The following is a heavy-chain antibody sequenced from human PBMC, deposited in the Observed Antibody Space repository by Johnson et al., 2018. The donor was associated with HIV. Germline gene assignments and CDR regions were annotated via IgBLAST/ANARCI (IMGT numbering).Heavy chain of an antibody. V-gene: IGHV3-11*04. D-gene: IGHD6-13*01. J-gene: IGHJ3*02. CDR1: GFTFSDYY. CDR2: ISSSGSTI. Sequence: VQLVESGGGLVQPGWSLRLSCAASGFTFSDYYMSWIRQAPGKGLEWVSYISSSGSTIYYADSVKGRFTISRDNAKNSLYLQMSSLRAEDTTIYYCARGSGSSWYIGAFDIWGQGTMVTVSS. CDR3: ARGSGSSWYIGAFDI.